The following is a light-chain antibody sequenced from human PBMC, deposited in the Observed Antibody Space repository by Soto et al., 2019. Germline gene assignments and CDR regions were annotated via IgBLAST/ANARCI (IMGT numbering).Light chain of an antibody. V-gene: IGLV2-8*01. J-gene: IGLJ2*01. CDR3: SYAGSNNVV. Sequence: QSALTQPPSASGSPGQSVTISCTGTSSDVVSYNYVSWYQQHPGKAPKLMIYEVTKRPSGVPDRFSGSKSGNTASLTVSGLQAEDEADYYCSYAGSNNVVFGGGTKLTVL. CDR2: EVT. CDR1: SSDVVSYNY.